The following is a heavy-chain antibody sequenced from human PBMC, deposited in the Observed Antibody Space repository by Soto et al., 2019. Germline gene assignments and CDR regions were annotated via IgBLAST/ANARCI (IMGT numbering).Heavy chain of an antibody. CDR3: IRHSVDY. Sequence: EVQLVESGGGLVQPGGSLKLSCAASGFSFSDAAIHWVRQASGKGLEWVGCIRSKTSYYATAYAASVKGRFTISRDDSKNTAYLQMNSLKTEDTAVYYCIRHSVDYLGQGTLVTVSS. V-gene: IGHV3-73*01. CDR2: IRSKTSYYAT. CDR1: GFSFSDAA. J-gene: IGHJ4*02.